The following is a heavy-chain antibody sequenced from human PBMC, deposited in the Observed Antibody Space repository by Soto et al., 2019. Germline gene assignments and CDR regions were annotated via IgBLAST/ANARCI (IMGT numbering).Heavy chain of an antibody. CDR1: GFTFSSYD. Sequence: GGSLRLSCAASGFTFSSYDMHWVRQATGKGLEWVSTIGTAGDTYYPGSVKGRFTISRENAKNSLWLQMNSLRAGDTAVYYCARGGGSGVVDYWGQGTLVTVSS. V-gene: IGHV3-13*01. J-gene: IGHJ4*02. CDR2: IGTAGDT. D-gene: IGHD2-15*01. CDR3: ARGGGSGVVDY.